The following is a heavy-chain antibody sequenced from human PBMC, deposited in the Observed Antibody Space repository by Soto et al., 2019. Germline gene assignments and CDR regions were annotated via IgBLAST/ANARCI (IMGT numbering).Heavy chain of an antibody. CDR1: GGTFSGYA. Sequence: QVQLVQSGAEVKKPGSSVKVSCKATGGTFSGYAISWVRQAPGQRLEWMGAFIPFFGSPNYAQKLQGRLTITADDSTSTGYMELNSLTSDDTAVYYCARVGQQMDFDHCGQGNLVTVSS. CDR2: FIPFFGSP. V-gene: IGHV1-69*01. D-gene: IGHD6-13*01. J-gene: IGHJ4*02. CDR3: ARVGQQMDFDH.